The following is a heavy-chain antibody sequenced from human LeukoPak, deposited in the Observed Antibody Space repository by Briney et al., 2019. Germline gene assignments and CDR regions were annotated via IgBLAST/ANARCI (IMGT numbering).Heavy chain of an antibody. Sequence: GGSLRLSCSASGFTFSCYAMHWVRQAPGKGLEWVAVISSDGSNKYYADSVKGRFTISRDNAKNSLYLQMNSLRAEDTAVYYCARELNGAFDPWGQGTLVTVSS. D-gene: IGHD1-1*01. V-gene: IGHV3-30*03. CDR1: GFTFSCYA. CDR2: ISSDGSNK. J-gene: IGHJ5*02. CDR3: ARELNGAFDP.